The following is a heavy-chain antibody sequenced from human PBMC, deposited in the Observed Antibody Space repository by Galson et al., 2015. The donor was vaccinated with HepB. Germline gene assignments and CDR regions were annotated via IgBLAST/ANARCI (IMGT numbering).Heavy chain of an antibody. J-gene: IGHJ4*02. Sequence: SVKVSCKASGYSFTSYAVSWVRQAPGQGLEWMGWISAYNGNTNYAQKFQGRVTMTTDTSTSTAYLDLRSLRSDDTAVYFCARDSPYDVSGYQTKRYDFWGQGTLVTVSA. CDR3: ARDSPYDVSGYQTKRYDF. D-gene: IGHD3-22*01. V-gene: IGHV1-18*01. CDR1: GYSFTSYA. CDR2: ISAYNGNT.